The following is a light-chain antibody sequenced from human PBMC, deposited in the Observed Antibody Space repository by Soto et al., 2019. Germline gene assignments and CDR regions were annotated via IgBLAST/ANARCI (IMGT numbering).Light chain of an antibody. Sequence: QSVLTQPPSASGSPGQSVTISCTGTSSDVGGYNYVSWYQQHPGKAPKLMIYEVSKRPSGVPDRFSGSKSGNTASLTVSGLQAVDEADYYCSSYSRSNNFVFGTGTKVTVL. V-gene: IGLV2-8*01. CDR3: SSYSRSNNFV. CDR2: EVS. CDR1: SSDVGGYNY. J-gene: IGLJ1*01.